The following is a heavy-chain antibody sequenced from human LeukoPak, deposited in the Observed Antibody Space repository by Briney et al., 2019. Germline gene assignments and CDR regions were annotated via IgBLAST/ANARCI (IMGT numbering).Heavy chain of an antibody. CDR3: ARGRHYYDSSGYSLEPLNY. V-gene: IGHV4-61*02. J-gene: IGHJ4*02. D-gene: IGHD3-22*01. CDR1: GGSISSSSYY. CDR2: IYTSGST. Sequence: SETLSLTCTVSGGSISSSSYYWSWIRQPAGKGLEWIGRIYTSGSTNYNPSLKSRVTMSVDTSKNQFSLKLSSVTAADTAVYYCARGRHYYDSSGYSLEPLNYWGQGTLVTVSS.